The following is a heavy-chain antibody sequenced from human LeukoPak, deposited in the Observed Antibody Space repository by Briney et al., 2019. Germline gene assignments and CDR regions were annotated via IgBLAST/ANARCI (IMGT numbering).Heavy chain of an antibody. CDR1: GGTFSSYA. J-gene: IGHJ4*02. Sequence: SVKVSCKASGGTFSSYALSWVRQAPGQGLEWMGGIIPIFGTANYAQKFQGRVTITADESTSTAYMELSSLRSEDTAVYYCATTANYNILTGYYTDGYCDYWGQGTLVTVSS. CDR3: ATTANYNILTGYYTDGYCDY. CDR2: IIPIFGTA. V-gene: IGHV1-69*13. D-gene: IGHD3-9*01.